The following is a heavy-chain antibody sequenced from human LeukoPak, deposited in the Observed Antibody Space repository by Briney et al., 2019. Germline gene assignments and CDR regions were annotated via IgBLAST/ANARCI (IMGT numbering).Heavy chain of an antibody. CDR1: GGSISSYY. CDR2: IYYSGST. Sequence: SETLSLTCTVSGGSISSYYWSWIRQPPGKGLEWIGYIYYSGSTNYNPSLKSRVTISVDTSKNQFSLKLSSVTAADTAVYYCARADLNYDYWGQGTLVTVSS. V-gene: IGHV4-59*12. J-gene: IGHJ4*02. CDR3: ARADLNYDY.